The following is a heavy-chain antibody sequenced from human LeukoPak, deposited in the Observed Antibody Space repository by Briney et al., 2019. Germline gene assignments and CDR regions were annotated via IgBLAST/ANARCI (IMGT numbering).Heavy chain of an antibody. D-gene: IGHD2-15*01. J-gene: IGHJ4*02. Sequence: GGSLRLSCAASGFTFRSYAMNWVRQAPGKGLEWVSALSGSGGRTYYADSVRGRFTISRDNSKTTLYLQMSSLRVEDTAVYYCAKSGLVVPAAFDYWGQGTLVTVSS. CDR1: GFTFRSYA. V-gene: IGHV3-23*01. CDR2: LSGSGGRT. CDR3: AKSGLVVPAAFDY.